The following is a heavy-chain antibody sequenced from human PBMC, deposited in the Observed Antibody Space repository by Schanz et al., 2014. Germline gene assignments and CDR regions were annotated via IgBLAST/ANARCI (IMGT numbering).Heavy chain of an antibody. J-gene: IGHJ6*02. CDR2: ITPKTGVT. CDR3: AREDVVVVGVDFSYYYGMDV. Sequence: QVRLVQSGAEVKKPGASVKVSCKASGYTFIDYSLNWVRQAPGQGLEWLGRITPKTGVTNYAQEFNDRCTMTRAASTNTVYMELSRLPSDDMAVYYCAREDVVVVGVDFSYYYGMDVWGRGTTVFVSS. D-gene: IGHD2-21*01. V-gene: IGHV1-2*06. CDR1: GYTFIDYS.